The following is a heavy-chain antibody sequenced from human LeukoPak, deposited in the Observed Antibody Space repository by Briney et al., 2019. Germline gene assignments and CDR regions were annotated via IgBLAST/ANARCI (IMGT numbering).Heavy chain of an antibody. V-gene: IGHV3-74*01. J-gene: IGHJ4*02. CDR1: GFTFSSYW. Sequence: PGGSLRLSCAASGFTFSSYWMHWVRQVPGEGLVWVSRTNTDGRTTSYADSVKGRFTISRDNAKNMLYLQMNSLRVEDTAVYYCARIEDRGAAFDSWGQGVLVTVPS. D-gene: IGHD3-22*01. CDR3: ARIEDRGAAFDS. CDR2: TNTDGRTT.